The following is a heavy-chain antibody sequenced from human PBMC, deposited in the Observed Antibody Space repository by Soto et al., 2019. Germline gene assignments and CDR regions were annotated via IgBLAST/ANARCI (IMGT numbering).Heavy chain of an antibody. V-gene: IGHV3-53*01. CDR2: IYSGGST. Sequence: PGGSLRLSCAASGFTVSNNYMNWVRQAPGKGLEWVSVIYSGGSTYYADSVKGRFTISRDNSKNTLYPQMDSLRAEDTAVYYCAKSREPWYYGIDVWGQGTTVTVS. CDR1: GFTVSNNY. CDR3: AKSREPWYYGIDV. J-gene: IGHJ6*02. D-gene: IGHD1-1*01.